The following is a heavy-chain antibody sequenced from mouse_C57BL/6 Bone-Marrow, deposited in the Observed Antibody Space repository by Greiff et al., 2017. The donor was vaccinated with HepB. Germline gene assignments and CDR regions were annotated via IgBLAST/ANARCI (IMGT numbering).Heavy chain of an antibody. Sequence: EVQLQQSGPVLVKPGASVKMSCKASGYTFTDYYMNWVKQSHGKSLEWIGVINPYNGGTSYNQKFKGKATLTVDKSSSTAYMELNSLTSEDSAVYYCARENGSGHRYFDVWGTGTTVTVSS. D-gene: IGHD1-1*01. CDR2: INPYNGGT. CDR1: GYTFTDYY. CDR3: ARENGSGHRYFDV. J-gene: IGHJ1*03. V-gene: IGHV1-19*01.